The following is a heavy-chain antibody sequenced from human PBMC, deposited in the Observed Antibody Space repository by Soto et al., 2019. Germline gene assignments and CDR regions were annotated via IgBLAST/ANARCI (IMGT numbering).Heavy chain of an antibody. V-gene: IGHV4-30-4*01. CDR1: GGSISSGDYY. CDR3: ARAPNYYYYGMDV. Sequence: SETLSLTCTVSGGSISSGDYYWSWIRQPPGKGLEWIGYIYYSESTYYNPSLKSRVTISVDTSKNQFSLKLSSVTAADTAVYYCARAPNYYYYGMDVWGQGTTVTVSS. CDR2: IYYSEST. J-gene: IGHJ6*02.